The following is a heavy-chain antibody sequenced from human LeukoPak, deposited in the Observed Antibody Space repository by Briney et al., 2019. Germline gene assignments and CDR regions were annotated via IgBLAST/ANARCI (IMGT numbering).Heavy chain of an antibody. CDR2: IYPGDSDT. Sequence: GESLKISCQGSGYSFTNYWIAWVRQMPGKGLEWMGIIYPGDSDTRYSPSFLGQVTISADKSINTAYLQWSSLKASDTAIYYCARHRSSWSEFDYWGQGTLFTVSS. CDR3: ARHRSSWSEFDY. J-gene: IGHJ4*02. CDR1: GYSFTNYW. V-gene: IGHV5-51*01. D-gene: IGHD6-13*01.